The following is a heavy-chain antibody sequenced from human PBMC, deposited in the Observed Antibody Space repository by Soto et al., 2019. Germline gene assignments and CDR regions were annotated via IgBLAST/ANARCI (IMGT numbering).Heavy chain of an antibody. CDR1: GFTFSSYA. CDR2: ISGSGGST. D-gene: IGHD6-13*01. Sequence: PGESLKISCAASGFTFSSYAMSWVRQAPGKGLEWVSAISGSGGSTYYADSVKGRFTISRDNSKNALYLQMNSLRAEDTAVYYCAKGKHSSSWYPTGYWGQGTLVTVSS. V-gene: IGHV3-23*01. CDR3: AKGKHSSSWYPTGY. J-gene: IGHJ4*02.